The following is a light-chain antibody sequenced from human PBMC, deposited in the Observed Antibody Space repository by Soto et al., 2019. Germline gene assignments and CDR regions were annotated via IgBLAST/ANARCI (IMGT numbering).Light chain of an antibody. Sequence: QSALTQPPSASGSPGQSVTISCTGTSSDVGGYNYVSWYQQHPGKAPKLMIYEVSKRPSGVPDRFSGSKSGNRASLTVSGLQAEDEADYYCSSYTSSSTLEGVFGTGTKLTVL. V-gene: IGLV2-8*01. CDR3: SSYTSSSTLEGV. J-gene: IGLJ1*01. CDR2: EVS. CDR1: SSDVGGYNY.